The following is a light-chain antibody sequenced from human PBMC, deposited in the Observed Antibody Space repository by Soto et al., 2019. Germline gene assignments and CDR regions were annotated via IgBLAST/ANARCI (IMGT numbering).Light chain of an antibody. CDR1: QSISSW. CDR2: DAS. V-gene: IGKV1-5*01. Sequence: DIQMTQSPSTLSASVGDRVTITCRASQSISSWLAWYQQKPGKAPKLLIYDASSLESGGPSRFSGSGSGTEFTLTISSLQPDDFATYDCQQYNSSWTFGQGTKVEIK. CDR3: QQYNSSWT. J-gene: IGKJ1*01.